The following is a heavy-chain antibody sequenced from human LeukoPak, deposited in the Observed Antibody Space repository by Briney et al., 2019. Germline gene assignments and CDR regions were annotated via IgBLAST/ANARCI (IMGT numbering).Heavy chain of an antibody. J-gene: IGHJ5*02. Sequence: SETLSLTCTVSGGSISSYYWSWIRQPPGKGLEWIGYIYYSGSTNYNPSLKSRVTISVDTSKNQFSLKLSSVTAADTAVYYCARAARGVVVVAAPNWFDPWGQGTLVTVSS. V-gene: IGHV4-59*12. CDR1: GGSISSYY. D-gene: IGHD2-15*01. CDR2: IYYSGST. CDR3: ARAARGVVVVAAPNWFDP.